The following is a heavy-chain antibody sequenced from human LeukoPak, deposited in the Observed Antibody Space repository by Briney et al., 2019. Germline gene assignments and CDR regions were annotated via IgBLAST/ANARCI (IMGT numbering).Heavy chain of an antibody. V-gene: IGHV4-39*07. Sequence: PSGTLSLTSTVSSGSISSSSYYWGWLRHPPGKGLEWLGSIYNSRCIYYNPSLKSRVTISVDKSKNPLYLEMSCLTAEDTAVYYCARDVYYGSGSYNLFDPWGQGTLVTVSS. CDR1: SGSISSSSYY. CDR2: IYNSRCI. CDR3: ARDVYYGSGSYNLFDP. D-gene: IGHD3-10*01. J-gene: IGHJ5*02.